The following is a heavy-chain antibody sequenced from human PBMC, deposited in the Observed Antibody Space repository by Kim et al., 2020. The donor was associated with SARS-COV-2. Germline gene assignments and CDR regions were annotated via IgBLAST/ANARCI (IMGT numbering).Heavy chain of an antibody. Sequence: SETLSLTCTVSGGSIGSYYWSWIRQPAGKELEWIGRIYSSVSPNYNPSLTSRVTMSLDASKKQFSLKLNSVTAADTAVYYCAMGPMVAAGGAIDFWGQGILVTVSS. J-gene: IGHJ4*02. CDR3: AMGPMVAAGGAIDF. D-gene: IGHD6-13*01. CDR1: GGSIGSYY. V-gene: IGHV4-4*07. CDR2: IYSSVSP.